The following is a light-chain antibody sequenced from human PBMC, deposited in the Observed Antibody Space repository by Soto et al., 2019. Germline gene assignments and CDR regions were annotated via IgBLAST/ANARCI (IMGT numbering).Light chain of an antibody. CDR1: QSISSW. J-gene: IGKJ1*01. CDR2: DAS. CDR3: QQFNSYSPGA. V-gene: IGKV1-5*01. Sequence: DIQMTQSPSTLSASVGDRVAITCRASQSISSWLAWYQQKPGKAPKLLIYDASSLESGVPSRFSGSGSGTEFTLTISSLQPDDFATYYRQQFNSYSPGAFGQGTKVDI.